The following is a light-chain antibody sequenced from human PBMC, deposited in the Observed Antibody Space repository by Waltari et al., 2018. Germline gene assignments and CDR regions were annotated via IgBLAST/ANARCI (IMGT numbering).Light chain of an antibody. J-gene: IGLJ3*02. CDR2: STN. CDR1: SGSVSTSYF. CDR3: ALYLGSGFSWV. V-gene: IGLV8-61*01. Sequence: QTVVTQEPSFSVSPGGTVTLTCGLSSGSVSTSYFVSWYQQTPGQAPRALIYSTNTRSSGVPERFSGSILGNKAALTITGAQADDESDYYCALYLGSGFSWVFGGGTKLTVL.